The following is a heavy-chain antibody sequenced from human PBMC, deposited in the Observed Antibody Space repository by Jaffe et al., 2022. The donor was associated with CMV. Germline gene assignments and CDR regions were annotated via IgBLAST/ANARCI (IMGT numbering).Heavy chain of an antibody. D-gene: IGHD3-22*01. CDR1: GFTFSSYW. CDR3: ARTLYLYYYDSSAEFY. CDR2: IKQDGSEK. Sequence: EVQLVESGGGLVQPGGSLRLSCAASGFTFSSYWMSWVRQAPGKGLEWVANIKQDGSEKYYVDSVKGRFTISRDNAKNSLYLQMNSLRAEDTAVYYCARTLYLYYYDSSAEFYWGQGTLVTVSS. J-gene: IGHJ4*02. V-gene: IGHV3-7*03.